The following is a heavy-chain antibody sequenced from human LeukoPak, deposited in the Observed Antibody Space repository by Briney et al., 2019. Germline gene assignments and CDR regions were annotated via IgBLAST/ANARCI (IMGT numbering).Heavy chain of an antibody. V-gene: IGHV3-30*02. J-gene: IGHJ4*02. Sequence: GGSLRLSCAASGFTFSSYGMHWVRQAPGKGLEWVAFIRYDGSNKYYADSVKGRFTISRDNAKNSLYLQMNSLRAEDTAVYYCAREGLGDLVGGIDYWGQGTLVTVSS. D-gene: IGHD1-26*01. CDR2: IRYDGSNK. CDR1: GFTFSSYG. CDR3: AREGLGDLVGGIDY.